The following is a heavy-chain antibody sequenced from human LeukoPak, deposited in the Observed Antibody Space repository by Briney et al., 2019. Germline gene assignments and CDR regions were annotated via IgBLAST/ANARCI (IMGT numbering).Heavy chain of an antibody. CDR1: GGSINNYY. J-gene: IGHJ3*02. Sequence: PSETLSLTCTVSGGSINNYYWSWTRQPPGKGLEWIGYIYYSGGTNYNPSLKSRVTISVDTSKSQFSLKLSSVTAADTAVYYCARQICSSTSCYTFDIWGQGTMVTVSS. D-gene: IGHD2-2*02. CDR2: IYYSGGT. CDR3: ARQICSSTSCYTFDI. V-gene: IGHV4-59*08.